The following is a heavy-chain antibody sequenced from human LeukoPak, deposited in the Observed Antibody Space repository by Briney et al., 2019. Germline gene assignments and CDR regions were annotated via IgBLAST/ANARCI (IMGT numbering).Heavy chain of an antibody. CDR3: ANGRLWQTVDY. CDR2: LSGSGEST. D-gene: IGHD3-10*01. V-gene: IGHV3-23*01. J-gene: IGHJ4*02. Sequence: GGSLRLSCAASGFTFGSYAMNWVRQAPGKGLEWVSGLSGSGESTYYADSVKGRFTISRDNSKNTLYLQMNSLRAEDTAVYYCANGRLWQTVDYWGQGTLVTVSS. CDR1: GFTFGSYA.